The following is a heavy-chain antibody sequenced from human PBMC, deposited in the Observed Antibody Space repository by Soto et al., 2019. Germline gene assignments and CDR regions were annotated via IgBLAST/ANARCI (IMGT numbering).Heavy chain of an antibody. J-gene: IGHJ3*02. V-gene: IGHV4-39*01. CDR3: ASWRYDFWSAYYDDAFDI. CDR2: IYYGGST. Sequence: QLQLQESGPGLVKPSETLSLTCTVSGGSISSSSYYWGWIRQPPGKGLEWIGSIYYGGSTYYNPSLKSRVTISVDTSKNQFSLKLSSVTAADTAVYYCASWRYDFWSAYYDDAFDIWGQGTMVTVSS. D-gene: IGHD3-3*01. CDR1: GGSISSSSYY.